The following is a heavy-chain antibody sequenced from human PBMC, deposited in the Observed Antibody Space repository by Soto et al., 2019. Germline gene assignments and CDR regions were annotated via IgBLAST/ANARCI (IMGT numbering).Heavy chain of an antibody. CDR1: GYTFTSYG. V-gene: IGHV1-18*04. Sequence: QVQLVQSGAEVKKPGASVKVSCKASGYTFTSYGISWVRQAPGQGLEWMGWISAYNGNTNYAQKLQGRVTMTTDTPTSTAYMELRSLRSDDTAVYYCARESGYYDSSGDPRAFYYDYGMDVRGQGTTVTVSS. CDR3: ARESGYYDSSGDPRAFYYDYGMDV. CDR2: ISAYNGNT. D-gene: IGHD3-22*01. J-gene: IGHJ6*02.